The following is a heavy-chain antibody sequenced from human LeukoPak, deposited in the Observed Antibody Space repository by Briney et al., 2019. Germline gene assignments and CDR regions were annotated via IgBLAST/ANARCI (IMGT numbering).Heavy chain of an antibody. D-gene: IGHD3-3*01. CDR3: ARAHYDFWSGYYYYMDV. J-gene: IGHJ6*03. V-gene: IGHV1-69*04. CDR2: IIPILGIA. Sequence: SVKVSCKASGGTFSSYAISWVRQAPGQGLEWMGRIIPILGIANYAQKFQGRVTITADKSTSTAYMELRSLRSDDTAVYYCARAHYDFWSGYYYYMDVWGKGTTVTVSS. CDR1: GGTFSSYA.